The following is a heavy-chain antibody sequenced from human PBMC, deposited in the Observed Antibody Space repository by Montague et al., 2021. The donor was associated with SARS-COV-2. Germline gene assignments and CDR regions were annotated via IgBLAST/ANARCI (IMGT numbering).Heavy chain of an antibody. J-gene: IGHJ3*01. Sequence: SETLSLTCTVSGGSINSSTYYWAWIRQPPGKGLEWIGSVYYTGSNYYNPSLKSRVTISVDTSKKQFSLKLSSVTAADTGVYYCARHLPSGYTIGSDAFDLWGQGTTVTVSS. CDR2: VYYTGSN. CDR1: GGSINSSTYY. CDR3: ARHLPSGYTIGSDAFDL. V-gene: IGHV4-39*01. D-gene: IGHD5-18*01.